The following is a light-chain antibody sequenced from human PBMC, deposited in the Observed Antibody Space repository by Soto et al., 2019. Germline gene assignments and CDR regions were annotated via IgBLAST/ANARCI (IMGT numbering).Light chain of an antibody. CDR1: QSVSSSY. V-gene: IGKV3-20*01. CDR3: QQYGSSPQT. Sequence: EIVLTQSPGTLSLSPGERATLSCRASQSVSSSYLAWYQQKPGQAPRLLIYGASSRATGIPDRFSGSGSGTDFTLPISRLEPEDFAVYYCQQYGSSPQTFGQGTKGEIK. J-gene: IGKJ1*01. CDR2: GAS.